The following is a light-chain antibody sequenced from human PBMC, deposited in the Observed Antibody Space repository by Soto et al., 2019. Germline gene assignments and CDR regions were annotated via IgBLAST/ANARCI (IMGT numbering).Light chain of an antibody. CDR3: QEYNNWPSWT. V-gene: IGKV3-15*01. Sequence: EIVMTQSPATRSVSPGERATLSCRASQSVSSNLAWYQQKPGQAPRLLIYGASTRATGIPARFSGSGSETEFTLTISSLQSEDFAVYFCQEYNNWPSWTFGQGTKVDIK. J-gene: IGKJ1*01. CDR1: QSVSSN. CDR2: GAS.